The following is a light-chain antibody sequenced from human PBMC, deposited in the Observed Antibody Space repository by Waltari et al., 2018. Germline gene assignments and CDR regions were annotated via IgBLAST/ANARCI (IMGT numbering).Light chain of an antibody. CDR3: QQSYTTPLT. V-gene: IGKV1-39*01. J-gene: IGKJ4*01. Sequence: DIQMTQSPSSLSASVGDRVTITCRASQSISSYLNWYQQKPDQPPKLLIYAATSLQSGVPSRFSGSESGTDFTLTISSLQPEDFATYYCQQSYTTPLTFGGGTRVEI. CDR1: QSISSY. CDR2: AAT.